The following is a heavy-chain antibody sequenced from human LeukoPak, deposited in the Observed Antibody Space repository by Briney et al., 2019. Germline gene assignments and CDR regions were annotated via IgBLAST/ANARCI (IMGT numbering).Heavy chain of an antibody. Sequence: GASVKVSCKASGYTFTSYGISWVRQAPGQGLEWMGWISAYNGNTNYAQKLQGRVTMTTDTSTSTAYMELRSLRSDDTAVYYCARDHHIVVVPAAIRASPPPDYWGQGTLVTVSS. CDR1: GYTFTSYG. D-gene: IGHD2-2*01. CDR2: ISAYNGNT. V-gene: IGHV1-18*01. J-gene: IGHJ4*02. CDR3: ARDHHIVVVPAAIRASPPPDY.